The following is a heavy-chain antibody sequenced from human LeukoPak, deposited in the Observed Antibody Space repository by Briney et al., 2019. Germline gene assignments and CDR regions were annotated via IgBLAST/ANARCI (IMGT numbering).Heavy chain of an antibody. D-gene: IGHD3-10*02. V-gene: IGHV3-7*01. Sequence: TGGSLRLSCAASGFTFSSYWMSWVRQAPGKGLEWVANIKQDGSEKYYVDSVKGRFTISRDDAKNSLYLQMNSLRAEDTAVYYCAELGITMIGGVWGKGTTVTISS. CDR2: IKQDGSEK. J-gene: IGHJ6*04. CDR3: AELGITMIGGV. CDR1: GFTFSSYW.